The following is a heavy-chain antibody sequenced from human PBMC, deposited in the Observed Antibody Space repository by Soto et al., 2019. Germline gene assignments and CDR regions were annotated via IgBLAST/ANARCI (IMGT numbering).Heavy chain of an antibody. D-gene: IGHD5-12*01. J-gene: IGHJ5*02. Sequence: SETLSLTCTVSGGSISSSSYYWGWIRQPPGKGLEWIGSIYYSGSTYYNPSLKSRVTISVDTSKNQFSLKLSSVTAADTAVYYCARHLHVGYDFNWFDPWGQGTLVTVSS. CDR3: ARHLHVGYDFNWFDP. CDR1: GGSISSSSYY. CDR2: IYYSGST. V-gene: IGHV4-39*01.